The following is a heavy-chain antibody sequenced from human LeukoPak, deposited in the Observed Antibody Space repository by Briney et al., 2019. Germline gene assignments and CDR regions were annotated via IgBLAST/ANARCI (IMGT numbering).Heavy chain of an antibody. CDR3: ATTMVRRRNYYFDY. CDR1: GGSISSYY. Sequence: SETLSLTCSVSGGSISSYYWSWIRQPPGKGLEWIGYVFFSGSTDYNPSLKSRATVSVYTSKNEFSLRLNSVTAADTAVYYCATTMVRRRNYYFDYWGQGTLVTVSS. CDR2: VFFSGST. V-gene: IGHV4-59*03. D-gene: IGHD3-10*01. J-gene: IGHJ4*02.